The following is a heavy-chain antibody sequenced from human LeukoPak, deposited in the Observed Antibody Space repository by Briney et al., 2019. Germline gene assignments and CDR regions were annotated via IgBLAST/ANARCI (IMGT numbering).Heavy chain of an antibody. Sequence: PGRSLRLSCAASRFTFSHYAMHWLRQAPGKGLEGVAVISYDGSNKYYADSVKGRFTISRDNSKTTLYLQMNSLRAEDTAVYYCARASMVLYYFDYWGQGTLVTVSS. CDR2: ISYDGSNK. CDR1: RFTFSHYA. D-gene: IGHD2/OR15-2a*01. V-gene: IGHV3-30*04. CDR3: ARASMVLYYFDY. J-gene: IGHJ4*02.